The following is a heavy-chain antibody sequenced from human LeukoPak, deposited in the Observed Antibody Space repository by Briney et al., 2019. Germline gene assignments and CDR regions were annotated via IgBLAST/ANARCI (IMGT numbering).Heavy chain of an antibody. V-gene: IGHV3-30*02. CDR3: AKPVIPSAYQGTYYMDV. Sequence: GGSLRLSCAASGLIFSSYGMHWVRQAPGEGLEWVAYIRHDESKTFYADSAKGRFTISRDNSKNTLYLQMHSLRAEDTALYYCAKPVIPSAYQGTYYMDVWGKGTTVTVSS. D-gene: IGHD3-16*01. CDR1: GLIFSSYG. J-gene: IGHJ6*03. CDR2: IRHDESKT.